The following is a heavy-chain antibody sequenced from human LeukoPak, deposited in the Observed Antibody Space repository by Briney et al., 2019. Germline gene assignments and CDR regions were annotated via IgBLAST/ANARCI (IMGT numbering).Heavy chain of an antibody. V-gene: IGHV1-8*03. CDR3: ARFITMIVVVQLWGYYFDY. D-gene: IGHD3-22*01. CDR1: GYTFSSCD. Sequence: ASVKVSCKASGYTFSSCDINWVRQAPGQGLEWMGWMNPNSGNTVYAQKFQGRVTITRNTSISTAYMELSSLRSEDTAVYYCARFITMIVVVQLWGYYFDYWGQGTLVTVSS. CDR2: MNPNSGNT. J-gene: IGHJ4*02.